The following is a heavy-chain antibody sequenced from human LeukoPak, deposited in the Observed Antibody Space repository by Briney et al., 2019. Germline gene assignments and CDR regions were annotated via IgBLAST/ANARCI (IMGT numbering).Heavy chain of an antibody. J-gene: IGHJ5*02. CDR1: GGPISSGNYY. CDR2: IHNSGST. V-gene: IGHV4-31*03. Sequence: PSQTLSLTCTVSGGPISSGNYYWSWIRQYPGKGLEWIGYIHNSGSTYYNPSLKSRVTISVDTPKNQFSLKLSSVTAADTAVYYCARDGYPDIVAGNWFDPWGQGTLVTVSS. D-gene: IGHD5-12*01. CDR3: ARDGYPDIVAGNWFDP.